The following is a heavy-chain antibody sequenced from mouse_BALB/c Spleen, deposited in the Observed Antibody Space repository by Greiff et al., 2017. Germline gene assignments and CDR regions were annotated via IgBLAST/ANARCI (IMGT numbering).Heavy chain of an antibody. V-gene: IGHV5-6*01. Sequence: EVKLQESGGDLVKPGGSLKLSCAASGFTFSSYGMSWVRQTPDKRLEWVATISSGGSYTYYPDSVKGRFTISRDNAKNTLYLQMSSLKSEDTAMYYCARDLYAMDYWGQGTSVTVSS. CDR3: ARDLYAMDY. CDR2: ISSGGSYT. J-gene: IGHJ4*01. CDR1: GFTFSSYG.